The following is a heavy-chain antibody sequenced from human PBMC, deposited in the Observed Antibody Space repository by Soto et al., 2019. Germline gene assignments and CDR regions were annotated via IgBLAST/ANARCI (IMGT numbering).Heavy chain of an antibody. J-gene: IGHJ4*02. D-gene: IGHD6-19*01. Sequence: EVQLVESGGGLVKPGGSVRLSCEASGFTFTSDSMTWVRQAPGKGLEWVSSISSHGRDIFYADSVKGRFTISRDNAKDSLHLQMNSLTGEDSAVYYCARGAALAGKLDLWGQGTLVPVSS. CDR3: ARGAALAGKLDL. V-gene: IGHV3-21*06. CDR1: GFTFTSDS. CDR2: ISSHGRDI.